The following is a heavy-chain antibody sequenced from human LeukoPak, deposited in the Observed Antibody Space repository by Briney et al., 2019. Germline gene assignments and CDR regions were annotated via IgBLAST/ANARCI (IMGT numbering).Heavy chain of an antibody. D-gene: IGHD3-22*01. Sequence: GGSLRLSCAASGITLSSYAMSWVRQAPGKGLEWVSASSGSGGSTYYADSVKGRFTISRDNSKNTLYLQMNSLRAEDTAVYYCAKDHTYYYDTGSMDVWGQGTTVTVSS. CDR2: SSGSGGST. CDR3: AKDHTYYYDTGSMDV. V-gene: IGHV3-23*01. CDR1: GITLSSYA. J-gene: IGHJ6*02.